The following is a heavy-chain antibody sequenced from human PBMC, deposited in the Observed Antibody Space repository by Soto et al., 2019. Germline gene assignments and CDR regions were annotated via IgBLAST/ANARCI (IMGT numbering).Heavy chain of an antibody. CDR3: ARDRFYHGITGTTAYGMDA. D-gene: IGHD1-7*01. V-gene: IGHV1-18*01. J-gene: IGHJ6*02. CDR2: ISAYNGNT. CDR1: GYTFTSYG. Sequence: GASVKVSCKASGYTFTSYGISWVRQAPGQGLEWMGWISAYNGNTNYAQKLQGRVTMTTDTSTSTAYMELRSLRSDDTAVYYCARDRFYHGITGTTAYGMDAWGQGTTVTVSS.